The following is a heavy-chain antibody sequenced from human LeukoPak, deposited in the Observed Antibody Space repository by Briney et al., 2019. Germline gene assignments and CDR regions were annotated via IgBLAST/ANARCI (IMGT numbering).Heavy chain of an antibody. D-gene: IGHD1-14*01. CDR2: IYTSGST. J-gene: IGHJ4*02. Sequence: SETLSLTCTVSGGSISSGSYYWSWIRQPAGKGLEWIGRIYTSGSTNYNPSLKSRVTISVDTSKNQFSLKLSSVTAADTAVYYCARGTGLRGGYFDYWGQGTLVTVSS. CDR1: GGSISSGSYY. CDR3: ARGTGLRGGYFDY. V-gene: IGHV4-61*02.